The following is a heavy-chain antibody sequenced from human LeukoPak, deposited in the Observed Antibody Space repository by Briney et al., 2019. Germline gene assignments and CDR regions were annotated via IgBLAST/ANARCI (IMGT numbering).Heavy chain of an antibody. CDR2: IRYDGSNK. CDR3: ATLDVGATVY. CDR1: GFTFSSYG. Sequence: GSLRLSCAASGFTFSSYGMHWVRQAPGKGLEWVAFIRYDGSNKYYADPVKGRFTISRDNSKNTLYPQMNSLRAEDTAVYYCATLDVGATVYWGQGTLVTVSS. D-gene: IGHD1-26*01. V-gene: IGHV3-30*02. J-gene: IGHJ4*02.